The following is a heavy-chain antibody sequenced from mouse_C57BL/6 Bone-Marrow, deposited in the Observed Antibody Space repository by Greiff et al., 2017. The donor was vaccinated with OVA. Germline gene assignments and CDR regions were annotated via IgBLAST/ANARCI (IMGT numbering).Heavy chain of an antibody. D-gene: IGHD1-1*01. CDR1: GYTFTSYG. Sequence: QVQLQQSGAELARPGASVKLSCKASGYTFTSYGISWVKQRTGQGLEWIGEIYPRSGNTYYNEKFRGKATLTADKSSSTAYMELRSLTSDDSAVYFCARESKNYYVSSYAYWGQGTTLTVSS. CDR2: IYPRSGNT. CDR3: ARESKNYYVSSYAY. J-gene: IGHJ2*01. V-gene: IGHV1-81*01.